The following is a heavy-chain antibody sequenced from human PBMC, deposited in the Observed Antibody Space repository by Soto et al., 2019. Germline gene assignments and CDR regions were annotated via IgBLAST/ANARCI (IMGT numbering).Heavy chain of an antibody. CDR3: APRSPAFDY. CDR2: ISTDKGKT. V-gene: IGHV1-18*01. CDR1: GYTFTNYG. J-gene: IGHJ4*02. Sequence: QVQLVQSGPEVKKPGASVKVSCKTSGYTFTNYGISWVRQAPGQGLEWMGWISTDKGKTNYAQKFQGRVTMTADTSTSTGYMELTSLRSDDTAVYYCAPRSPAFDYWGQGTLVTVSS.